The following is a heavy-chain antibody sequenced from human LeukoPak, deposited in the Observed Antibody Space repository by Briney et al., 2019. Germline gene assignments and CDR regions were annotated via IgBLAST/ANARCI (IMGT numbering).Heavy chain of an antibody. CDR2: VYDGGST. J-gene: IGHJ4*02. D-gene: IGHD3-16*02. CDR1: ADSISSYY. V-gene: IGHV4-59*01. Sequence: SETLSLTCTVSADSISSYYWSWIPQPPGKGLEWIGYVYDGGSTSYNPSLKSRVTISLDTSKNQFSLKLSSVTAADTAVYYCARAPVLYHFDYWGQGTLVTVSS. CDR3: ARAPVLYHFDY.